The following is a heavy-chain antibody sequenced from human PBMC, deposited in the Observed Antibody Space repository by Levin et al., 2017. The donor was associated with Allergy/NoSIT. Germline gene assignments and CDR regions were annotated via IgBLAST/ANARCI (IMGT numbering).Heavy chain of an antibody. V-gene: IGHV1-2*02. CDR1: GYTFTGYY. CDR2: INPNSGGT. Sequence: ASVKVSCKASGYTFTGYYMHWVRQAPGQGLEWMGWINPNSGGTNYAQKFQGRVTMTRDTSISTAYMELSRLRSDDTAVYYCARDKDKCRQGPWCYAKGSGVFWFDPWGQGTLVTVSS. J-gene: IGHJ5*02. CDR3: ARDKDKCRQGPWCYAKGSGVFWFDP. D-gene: IGHD4/OR15-4a*01.